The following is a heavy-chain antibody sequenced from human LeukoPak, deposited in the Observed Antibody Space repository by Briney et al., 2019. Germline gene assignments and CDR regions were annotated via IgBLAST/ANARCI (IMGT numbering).Heavy chain of an antibody. D-gene: IGHD3-10*01. V-gene: IGHV4-59*12. CDR2: IYHSGST. J-gene: IGHJ4*02. Sequence: SETLSLTCTVSGDSISSYYWSWIRQPPGKGLEWIGYIYHSGSTYYNPSLKSRVTISVDRSKNQFSLKLSSVTAADTAVYYCARAQSITMVRGVLFDYWGQGTLVTVSS. CDR3: ARAQSITMVRGVLFDY. CDR1: GDSISSYY.